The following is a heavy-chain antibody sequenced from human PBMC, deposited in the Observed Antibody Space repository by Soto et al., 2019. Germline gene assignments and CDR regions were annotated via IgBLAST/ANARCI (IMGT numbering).Heavy chain of an antibody. Sequence: EVQLWESGGGLVQPGGSLRLSCAVSGFTFSSHVMSWVRQAPGKGLEWVSAISGTGGTYYADSVKGRFTISRDNSKNALYLQMNNLGDEDTAVYYCAKDRRGAYCSGGICYPPDYWGQGTLVIVSS. CDR2: ISGTGGT. J-gene: IGHJ4*02. CDR1: GFTFSSHV. V-gene: IGHV3-23*01. D-gene: IGHD2-15*01. CDR3: AKDRRGAYCSGGICYPPDY.